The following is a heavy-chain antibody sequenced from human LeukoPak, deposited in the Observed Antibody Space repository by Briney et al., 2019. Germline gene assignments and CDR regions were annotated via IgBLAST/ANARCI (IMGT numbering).Heavy chain of an antibody. J-gene: IGHJ4*02. V-gene: IGHV3-21*04. D-gene: IGHD6-13*01. CDR1: GFTFSSYS. CDR2: ISSSSSYI. Sequence: GGSLRLSCAASGFTFSSYSMNWVRQAPGKGLEWVSSISSSSSYIYYADSVKGRFTISRDNAKNSLYLQMNSLRAEDTALYYCARSPAAGTDPFDYWGQGTLVTVSS. CDR3: ARSPAAGTDPFDY.